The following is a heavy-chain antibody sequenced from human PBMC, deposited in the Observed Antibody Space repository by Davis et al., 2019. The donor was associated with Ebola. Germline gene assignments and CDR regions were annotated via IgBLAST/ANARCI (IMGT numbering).Heavy chain of an antibody. V-gene: IGHV1-18*01. J-gene: IGHJ4*02. CDR3: ARDGRIAARPPVDY. CDR2: ISAYNGNT. Sequence: AASVKVSCKASGYTFTSYGISWVRQAPGQGLEWMGWISAYNGNTNYAQKLQGRVTMTTDTSTSTAYMELRSLRSDDTAVYYCARDGRIAARPPVDYWGQGTLVTVSS. D-gene: IGHD6-6*01. CDR1: GYTFTSYG.